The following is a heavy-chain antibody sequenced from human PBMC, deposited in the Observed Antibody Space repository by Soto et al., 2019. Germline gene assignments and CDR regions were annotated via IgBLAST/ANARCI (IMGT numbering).Heavy chain of an antibody. Sequence: SETLSLTCTVSGASISSGGYYWGWILQHPGKGLEWIGYIYYSGSTYYNPSLKSRVAISVDTSKNQFSLKLSSVTAADTAVYDCAREPGPWAQGTLVTVSS. CDR2: IYYSGST. CDR3: AREPGP. V-gene: IGHV4-31*03. J-gene: IGHJ5*02. CDR1: GASISSGGYY.